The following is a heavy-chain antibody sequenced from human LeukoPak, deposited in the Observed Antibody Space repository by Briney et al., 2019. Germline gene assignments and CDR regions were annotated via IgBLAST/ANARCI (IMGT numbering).Heavy chain of an antibody. Sequence: PSETLSLTCTVSGGSLSSYYWSWIRRSPGKGLEWIGYIYDSVNTNYNPSLESRVTISVDTSKKQFSLKLSSVTAADTAVYYCARGPSLKSYFDYWGQGTLVTVSS. CDR2: IYDSVNT. J-gene: IGHJ4*02. V-gene: IGHV4-59*12. CDR1: GGSLSSYY. CDR3: ARGPSLKSYFDY.